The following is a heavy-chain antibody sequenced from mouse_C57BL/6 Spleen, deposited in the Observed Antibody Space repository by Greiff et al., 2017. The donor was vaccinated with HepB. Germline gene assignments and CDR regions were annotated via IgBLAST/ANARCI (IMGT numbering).Heavy chain of an antibody. CDR1: GYSFTGYY. D-gene: IGHD3-2*02. J-gene: IGHJ3*01. V-gene: IGHV1-42*01. Sequence: VQLQQSGPELVKPGASVKISCKASGYSFTGYYMNWVKQSPEKSLEWIGEINPSTGGTTYNQKFKAKATLTVDKSSSTAYMQLKSLTSEDSAVYYCARSAQAAYWGQGTLVTVSA. CDR3: ARSAQAAY. CDR2: INPSTGGT.